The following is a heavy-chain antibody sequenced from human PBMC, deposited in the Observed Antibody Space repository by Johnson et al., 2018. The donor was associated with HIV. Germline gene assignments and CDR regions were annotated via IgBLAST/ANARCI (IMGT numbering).Heavy chain of an antibody. J-gene: IGHJ3*02. D-gene: IGHD1-26*01. CDR2: IRFDGSNK. Sequence: QVQVVESGGGVVQPGGSLRLSCAASGFTFSSYGMHWVRQAPGKGLEWVAFIRFDGSNKYYADSVKGRFTISRDNSKNTLYLQMNSLRAEDTAVYYCARGGGSLRWDLSFDTWGQGTMVTVSS. V-gene: IGHV3-30*02. CDR1: GFTFSSYG. CDR3: ARGGGSLRWDLSFDT.